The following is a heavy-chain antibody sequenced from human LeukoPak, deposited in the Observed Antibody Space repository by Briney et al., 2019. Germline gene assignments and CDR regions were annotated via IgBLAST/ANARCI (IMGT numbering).Heavy chain of an antibody. CDR3: ASYCSGGSCTGYVQH. J-gene: IGHJ1*01. V-gene: IGHV4-39*01. CDR1: GDSISSSTYY. Sequence: SETLSLTCTVSGDSISSSTYYWGWIRQPPGKGLEWIGSIYYSGNTYYNPHLKSRVTISVDTSKNQFSLKLSSVTAADTAVYYCASYCSGGSCTGYVQHWGQGTLVTVSS. D-gene: IGHD2-15*01. CDR2: IYYSGNT.